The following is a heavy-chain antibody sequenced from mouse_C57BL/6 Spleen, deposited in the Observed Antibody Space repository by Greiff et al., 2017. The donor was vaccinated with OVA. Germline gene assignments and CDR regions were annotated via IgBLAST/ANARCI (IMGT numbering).Heavy chain of an antibody. V-gene: IGHV1-69*01. CDR1: GYTFTSYW. Sequence: VQLQQPGAELVMPGASVKLSCKASGYTFTSYWMHWVKQRPGQGLEWIGEIDPSDSYTNYNQKFKGKSTLTVDKSSSTAYMQLSSLTSEDSAVDYCARGDTGSDYWGQGTTLTVSS. CDR3: ARGDTGSDY. CDR2: IDPSDSYT. J-gene: IGHJ2*01.